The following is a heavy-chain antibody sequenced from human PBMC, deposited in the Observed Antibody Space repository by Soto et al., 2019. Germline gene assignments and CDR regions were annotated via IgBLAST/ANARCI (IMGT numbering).Heavy chain of an antibody. CDR1: GGSISSVGYS. CDR2: IYHSGST. J-gene: IGHJ5*02. CDR3: ARVPGP. V-gene: IGHV4-30-2*01. D-gene: IGHD7-27*01. Sequence: PSETLSLTCAVSGGSISSVGYSRSWIRQPPGKGLEWIGYIYHSGSTYYNPSLKSRVTISVDRSKNQFSLKLSSVTAADTAVYYCARVPGPWGQGTLVTVSS.